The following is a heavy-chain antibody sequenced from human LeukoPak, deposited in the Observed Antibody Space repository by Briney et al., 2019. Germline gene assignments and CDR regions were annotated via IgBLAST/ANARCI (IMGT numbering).Heavy chain of an antibody. D-gene: IGHD3-10*01. V-gene: IGHV3-21*01. CDR1: GFRLSSYN. CDR3: CITMVRGVSSHFDY. Sequence: GGSLRLSCAASGFRLSSYNMNWVRQAPGKGLEWVSFITSSSSYIYYADSVKGRFTISRDNAKNSLYLQINSLRAEDTAVYYCCITMVRGVSSHFDYWGQGTLVTVSS. J-gene: IGHJ4*02. CDR2: ITSSSSYI.